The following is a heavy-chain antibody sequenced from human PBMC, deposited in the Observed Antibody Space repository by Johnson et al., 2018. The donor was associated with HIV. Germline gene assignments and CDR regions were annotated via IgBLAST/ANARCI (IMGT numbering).Heavy chain of an antibody. CDR3: ARDTSIAAARAFDI. J-gene: IGHJ3*02. D-gene: IGHD6-6*01. V-gene: IGHV3-33*01. CDR2: IWYDGSNK. Sequence: VQLVESGGGVVQPGRSLRLSCAASGFTFSSYGMHWVRQAPGKGLEWVAVIWYDGSNKYYADSVKGRFTISRDNSKNTLHLQMNSLRAEDTAVYYCARDTSIAAARAFDIWGQGTMVTVSS. CDR1: GFTFSSYG.